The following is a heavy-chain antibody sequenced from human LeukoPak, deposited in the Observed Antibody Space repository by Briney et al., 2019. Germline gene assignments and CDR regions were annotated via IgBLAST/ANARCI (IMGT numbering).Heavy chain of an antibody. Sequence: GGSLRLSCAASGFTFSSYEMNWVRQAPGKGLEWVSYISSSGNNIYFADSVRGRFTISRDNAKNSLFLQMNSLRAEDTAVYYCARVTYAVPDYWGQGTLVTVSS. J-gene: IGHJ4*02. CDR1: GFTFSSYE. CDR2: ISSSGNNI. D-gene: IGHD2/OR15-2a*01. CDR3: ARVTYAVPDY. V-gene: IGHV3-48*03.